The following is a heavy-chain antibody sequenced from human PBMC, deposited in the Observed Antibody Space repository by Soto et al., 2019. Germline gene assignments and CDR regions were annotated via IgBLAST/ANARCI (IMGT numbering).Heavy chain of an antibody. CDR2: IFANGHT. CDR3: VASLAASGLNWLDP. D-gene: IGHD6-13*01. CDR1: GGSDSSKC. J-gene: IGHJ5*02. Sequence: SETLSLTGLLSGGSDSSKCGNWVRPPPGKGLEWIGLIFANGHTDYNPSLKSRVTMSVDASKNQFSLRLTSMTAADTAVYYCVASLAASGLNWLDPWGRRTLVIGSS. V-gene: IGHV4-4*07.